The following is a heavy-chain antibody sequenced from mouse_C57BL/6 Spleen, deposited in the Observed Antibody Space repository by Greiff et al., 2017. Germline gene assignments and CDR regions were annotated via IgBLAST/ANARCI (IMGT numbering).Heavy chain of an antibody. CDR3: ARETGTPSFDY. CDR2: ISSGGSYT. D-gene: IGHD4-1*01. Sequence: EVMLVESGGDLVKPGGSLKLSCAASGFTFSSYGMSWVRPTPDKRLEWVATISSGGSYTYYPDSVKGRFTISRDNAKNTLYLQRSSLKSEDTAMYYCARETGTPSFDYWGQGTTLTVSA. V-gene: IGHV5-6*01. J-gene: IGHJ2*01. CDR1: GFTFSSYG.